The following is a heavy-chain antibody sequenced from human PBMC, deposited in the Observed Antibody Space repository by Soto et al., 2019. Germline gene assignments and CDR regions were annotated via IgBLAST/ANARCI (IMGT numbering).Heavy chain of an antibody. CDR1: GFIFSSYA. V-gene: IGHV3-30-3*01. CDR3: ARSQFLEWLSATPYYYYGMDV. CDR2: ISYDGSNK. Sequence: SLRLSCAASGFIFSSYAMHWVRQAPGKGLEWVAVISYDGSNKYYADSVKGRFTISRDSSKNTLYLQMNSLRAEDTTVYYCARSQFLEWLSATPYYYYGMDVWGQGTTVTVSS. J-gene: IGHJ6*02. D-gene: IGHD3-3*01.